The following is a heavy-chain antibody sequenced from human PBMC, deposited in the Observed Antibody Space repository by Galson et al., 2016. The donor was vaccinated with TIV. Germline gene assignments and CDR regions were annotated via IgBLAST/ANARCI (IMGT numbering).Heavy chain of an antibody. Sequence: SETLSLTCTVSGASITDYYWAWIRQPPGKGLEWIGSIYKSGSTSYNASLGGRVSISMDTSASQVSLRLISVTAAETAVSFCARGQVWAWESRDFFDHWGPGALVTVSS. CDR3: ARGQVWAWESRDFFDH. D-gene: IGHD1-26*01. V-gene: IGHV4-38-2*02. J-gene: IGHJ4*02. CDR2: IYKSGST. CDR1: GASITDYY.